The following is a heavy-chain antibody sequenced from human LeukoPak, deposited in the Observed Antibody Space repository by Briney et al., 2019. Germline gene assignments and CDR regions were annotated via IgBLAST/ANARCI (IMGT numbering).Heavy chain of an antibody. V-gene: IGHV3-48*02. J-gene: IGHJ4*02. D-gene: IGHD3-10*01. CDR3: ARDTGWFRELGNFDY. CDR1: GFTFSSYS. CDR2: ISSSSSTI. Sequence: PGGSLRLSCAASGFTFSSYSMNWVRQAPGKGLEWVSYISSSSSTIYYAGSVKGRFTISRDNAKNSLYLQMNSLRDEDTAVYYCARDTGWFRELGNFDYWGQGTLVTVSS.